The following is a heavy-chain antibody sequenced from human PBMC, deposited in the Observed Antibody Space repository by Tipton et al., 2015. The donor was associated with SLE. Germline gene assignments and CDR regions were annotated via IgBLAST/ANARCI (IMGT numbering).Heavy chain of an antibody. D-gene: IGHD2-15*01. CDR2: INHGENT. Sequence: GLVKPSETLSLTCAVYGGSFRGYYWSWVRQPPGKGLEWIGEINHGENTNYNPSLKSRVTLSVDTSKNQFSLKWSSVTAADTAVYYCARDRRGLNVDYFYYGMDVWGQGTTVTVSS. CDR1: GGSFRGYY. J-gene: IGHJ6*02. CDR3: ARDRRGLNVDYFYYGMDV. V-gene: IGHV4-34*10.